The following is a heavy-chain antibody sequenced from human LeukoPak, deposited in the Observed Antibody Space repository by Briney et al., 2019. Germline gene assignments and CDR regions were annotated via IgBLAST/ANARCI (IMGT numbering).Heavy chain of an antibody. CDR2: ISSSAGTI. J-gene: IGHJ4*02. Sequence: GGSLRLSCAASGFTFSSYEMNWVRQAPGKGLEWVSYISSSAGTIYYADSVKGRFTISRDNAKNSLYLQMNSLTAEETALYYCARGAPSGILSSPFDYWGQGTLVTVSS. CDR3: ARGAPSGILSSPFDY. CDR1: GFTFSSYE. D-gene: IGHD3-9*01. V-gene: IGHV3-48*03.